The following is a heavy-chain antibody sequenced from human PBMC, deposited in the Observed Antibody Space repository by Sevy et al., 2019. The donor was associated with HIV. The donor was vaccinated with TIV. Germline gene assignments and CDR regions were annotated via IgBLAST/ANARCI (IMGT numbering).Heavy chain of an antibody. CDR2: ISGSGGST. J-gene: IGHJ4*02. V-gene: IGHV3-23*01. CDR3: AKDTEGLLRRFSPFDY. Sequence: GGSLRLSCAASGFTFSSYAMSWVRQAPGKGLEWISAISGSGGSTYYADSVKGRFTISRDNSKNMLYLQMNSLRAEDTAVYYCAKDTEGLLRRFSPFDYWGQGTLVTVSS. CDR1: GFTFSSYA. D-gene: IGHD3-22*01.